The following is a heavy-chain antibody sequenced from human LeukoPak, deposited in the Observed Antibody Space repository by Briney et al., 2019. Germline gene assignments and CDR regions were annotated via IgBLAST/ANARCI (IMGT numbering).Heavy chain of an antibody. Sequence: GGSLRLSCAASGFTFSSYSMNWVRQAPGKGLEWVSYISSSSSTIYYADSVKGRFTISRDNAKNSLYLQMNSLRVEDTAVYFCARVAYYYDFSGGQGTLVTVSS. J-gene: IGHJ4*02. CDR1: GFTFSSYS. CDR3: ARVAYYYDFS. CDR2: ISSSSSTI. V-gene: IGHV3-48*04. D-gene: IGHD3-22*01.